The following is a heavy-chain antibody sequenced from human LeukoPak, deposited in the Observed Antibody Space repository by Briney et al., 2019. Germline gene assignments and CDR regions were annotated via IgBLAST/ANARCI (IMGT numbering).Heavy chain of an antibody. D-gene: IGHD5-18*01. Sequence: SVKVSCKASGGTFRSYAISWVRQAPGQGLEWMGGIIPIFGTANYAQKFQGRVTITADESTSTAYMELSGLRSEDTAVYYCARDQGYRYGYGDFDYWGQGTLVTVSS. CDR1: GGTFRSYA. CDR3: ARDQGYRYGYGDFDY. V-gene: IGHV1-69*01. CDR2: IIPIFGTA. J-gene: IGHJ4*02.